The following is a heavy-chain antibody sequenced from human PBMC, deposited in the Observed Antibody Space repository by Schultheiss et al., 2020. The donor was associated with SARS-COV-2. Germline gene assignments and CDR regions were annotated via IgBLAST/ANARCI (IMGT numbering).Heavy chain of an antibody. D-gene: IGHD2-2*01. V-gene: IGHV3-74*01. CDR2: INSDGSST. CDR1: GFTFSSYA. J-gene: IGHJ4*02. Sequence: GGSLRLSCAASGFTFSSYAMSWVRQAPGKGLVWVSRINSDGSSTSYADSVKGRFTISRDNAKNTLYLQMNSLRAEDTAVYYCARGAKYCSSTSCYSWFFRYYFDYWGQGTLVTVSS. CDR3: ARGAKYCSSTSCYSWFFRYYFDY.